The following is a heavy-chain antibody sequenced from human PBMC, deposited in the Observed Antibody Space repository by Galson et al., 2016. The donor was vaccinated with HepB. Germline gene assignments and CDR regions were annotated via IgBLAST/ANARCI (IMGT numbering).Heavy chain of an antibody. CDR3: AREHPGIVVASLDY. Sequence: SLRLSCAASGFNFRGYAMHWVRQAPGKGLEWVAGICNDGSNKYYADFVKGRFTMSRDNSKNTLDLQMNSLRAEDTAVYFCAREHPGIVVASLDYWGQGTLVTVSS. CDR1: GFNFRGYA. D-gene: IGHD6-19*01. CDR2: ICNDGSNK. V-gene: IGHV3-33*08. J-gene: IGHJ4*02.